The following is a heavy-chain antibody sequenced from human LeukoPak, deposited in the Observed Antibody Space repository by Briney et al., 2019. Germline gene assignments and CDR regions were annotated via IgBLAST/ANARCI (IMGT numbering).Heavy chain of an antibody. CDR1: GYTFTGYY. Sequence: ASVKVSCKASGYTFTGYYMHWVRQAPGQGLEWMGWINPNNGGTNYAQKFQGWVTMTRDTSISTAYMELGRLRPDDTAVYYCATDGSGSYPLYYFDFWGQGTLVTVSS. CDR2: INPNNGGT. J-gene: IGHJ4*02. D-gene: IGHD3-10*01. CDR3: ATDGSGSYPLYYFDF. V-gene: IGHV1-2*04.